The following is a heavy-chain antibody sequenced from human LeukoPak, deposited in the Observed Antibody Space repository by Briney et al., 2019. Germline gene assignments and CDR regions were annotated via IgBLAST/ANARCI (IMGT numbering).Heavy chain of an antibody. CDR3: ASSFNYYDSSGYYYCAFDI. V-gene: IGHV4-39*01. J-gene: IGHJ3*02. CDR1: GGSISSSSYY. D-gene: IGHD3-22*01. CDR2: IYYSGST. Sequence: SETLSLTCTVSGGSISSSSYYWGWLRQPPGTGLEWIGSIYYSGSTYYNPSLKSRVTISVDTSKNQFSLKLSSVTAADTAVYYCASSFNYYDSSGYYYCAFDIWGQGTMVTVSS.